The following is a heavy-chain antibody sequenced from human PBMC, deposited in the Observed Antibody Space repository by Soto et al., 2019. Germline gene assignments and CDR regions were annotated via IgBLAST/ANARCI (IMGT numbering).Heavy chain of an antibody. D-gene: IGHD3-22*01. CDR1: GFTFTSSA. CDR3: AADFRESLYYYDSSGSLRPDP. J-gene: IGHJ5*02. V-gene: IGHV1-58*01. CDR2: IVVGSGNT. Sequence: EASVKVSCKASGFTFTSSAVQWVRQARGQRLEWIGWIVVGSGNTNYAQKFQERVTITRDMSTSTAYMELSSLRSEDTAVYYCAADFRESLYYYDSSGSLRPDPWGQGTLVTVSS.